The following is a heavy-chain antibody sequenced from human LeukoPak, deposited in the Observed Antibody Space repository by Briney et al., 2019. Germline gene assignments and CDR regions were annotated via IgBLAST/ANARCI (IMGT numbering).Heavy chain of an antibody. J-gene: IGHJ6*03. CDR2: INHSGST. CDR1: GGSFSGYY. Sequence: PSETLSLTCAVYGGSFSGYYWSWIRQPPGKGLEWIGEINHSGSTNDNPSLNSRVTISVDTSKNQFSLKLSSVTAADTAVYYCARGGIMPYYYYYYMDVWGKGTTVTVSS. D-gene: IGHD3-16*01. CDR3: ARGGIMPYYYYYYMDV. V-gene: IGHV4-34*01.